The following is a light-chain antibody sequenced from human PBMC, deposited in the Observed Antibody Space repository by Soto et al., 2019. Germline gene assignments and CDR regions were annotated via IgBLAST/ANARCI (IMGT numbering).Light chain of an antibody. CDR3: QQFFT. J-gene: IGKJ3*01. Sequence: EIVLTQSPGTLSLSPGERATLSCRASQSVSSSYLAWYQQKPGQAPRLLIHGASSRATGIPDRFSGSGSGTDFTLTISRLEPEDFAVYYCQQFFTFGPGTKVDIK. CDR1: QSVSSSY. CDR2: GAS. V-gene: IGKV3-20*01.